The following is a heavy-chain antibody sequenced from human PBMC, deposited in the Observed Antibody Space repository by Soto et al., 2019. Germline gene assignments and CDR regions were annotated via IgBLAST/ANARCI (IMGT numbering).Heavy chain of an antibody. D-gene: IGHD6-19*01. CDR3: AKDMYSSGWYGSAYYGMDV. CDR2: ISWNSGSI. CDR1: GFTFDDYA. J-gene: IGHJ6*02. Sequence: EVQLVESGGGLVQPGRSLRLSCAASGFTFDDYAMHWVRQAPGKGLEWVSGISWNSGSIGYADSVKGRFTISRDNAKNSLYLQMNRLRAEDTALYYCAKDMYSSGWYGSAYYGMDVWGQGTTVTVSS. V-gene: IGHV3-9*01.